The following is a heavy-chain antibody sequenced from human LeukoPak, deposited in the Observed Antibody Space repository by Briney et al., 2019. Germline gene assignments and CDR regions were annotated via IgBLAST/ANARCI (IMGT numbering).Heavy chain of an antibody. D-gene: IGHD3-22*01. J-gene: IGHJ4*02. V-gene: IGHV1-46*01. CDR3: ARAPMYYYDSSGYLSFDY. CDR1: GYTFTSYY. Sequence: ASVKVSCKASGYTFTSYYMHWVRQAPGQGLEWMGIINPSGGSTSYAQKFQGRVTMTRDTSTSTVYMELSSLRSEGTAVYYCARAPMYYYDSSGYLSFDYWGQGTLVTVSS. CDR2: INPSGGST.